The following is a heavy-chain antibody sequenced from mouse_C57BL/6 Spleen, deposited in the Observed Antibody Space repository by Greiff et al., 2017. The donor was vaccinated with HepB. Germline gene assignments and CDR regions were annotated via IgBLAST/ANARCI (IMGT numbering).Heavy chain of an antibody. D-gene: IGHD2-5*01. CDR3: TRESSNYVLYAMDY. V-gene: IGHV1-5*01. J-gene: IGHJ4*01. CDR1: GYTFTSYW. CDR2: IYPGNSDT. Sequence: EVQLQQSGTVLARPGASVKMSCKTSGYTFTSYWMHWVKQRPGQGLEWIGAIYPGNSDTSYNQKFKGKAKLTAVTSASTAYMELSSLTNEDSAVYYCTRESSNYVLYAMDYWGQGTSVTVSS.